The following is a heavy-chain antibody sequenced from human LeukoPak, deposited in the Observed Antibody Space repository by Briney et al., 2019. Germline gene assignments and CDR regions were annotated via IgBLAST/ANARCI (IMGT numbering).Heavy chain of an antibody. V-gene: IGHV4-59*08. D-gene: IGHD5-18*01. Sequence: PSETLSLTCTVSGGSISSYYCSWIRQPPGKGLEWIGCIYYSGSTNYNPSLKSRVTISIDTSKNQFSLKLSSVTAADTAVYYCACFDRYAYPFDYWGQGTLVTVSS. CDR1: GGSISSYY. CDR2: IYYSGST. J-gene: IGHJ4*02. CDR3: ACFDRYAYPFDY.